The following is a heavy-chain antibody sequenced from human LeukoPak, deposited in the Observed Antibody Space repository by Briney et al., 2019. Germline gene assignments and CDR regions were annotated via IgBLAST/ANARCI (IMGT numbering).Heavy chain of an antibody. CDR3: AREETLGYCSGGSCYEYNWFDP. Sequence: SETLSLTCTVSGYSISSDYYWSWIRPPPGKGLEWIGYIYYSGSTYYNPSLKSRVTISVDTSKNQFSLKLSSVTAADTAVYYCAREETLGYCSGGSCYEYNWFDPWGQGTLVTVSS. CDR1: GYSISSDYY. J-gene: IGHJ5*02. V-gene: IGHV4-30-4*02. CDR2: IYYSGST. D-gene: IGHD2-15*01.